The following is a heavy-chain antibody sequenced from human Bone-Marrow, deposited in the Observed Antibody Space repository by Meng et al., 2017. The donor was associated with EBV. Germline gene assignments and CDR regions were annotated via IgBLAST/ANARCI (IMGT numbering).Heavy chain of an antibody. CDR1: GYSFTAYY. CDR2: ISPNNGAT. V-gene: IGHV1-2*06. CDR3: AKSGRNPS. D-gene: IGHD1-14*01. J-gene: IGHJ4*02. Sequence: QVQLGQSGAEVKKPGASVKGPCKASGYSFTAYYMHWVRQAPGQGLEWMGQISPNNGATKYAQQFQGRVTMTWDTSTSTAYMELNRLRSTDTAIYYCAKSGRNPSWGQGTLVTVSS.